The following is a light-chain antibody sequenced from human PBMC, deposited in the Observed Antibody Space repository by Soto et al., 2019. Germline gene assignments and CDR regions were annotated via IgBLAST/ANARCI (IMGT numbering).Light chain of an antibody. Sequence: QSVLTQPPSASGTPGQRVTISCSGSSSNIGSNTVNWYQQLPGTAPKLLIYSNNQRPSGVPDRFSGSKSGTSASLAISGLQSEDEADYYCAAWDDSLNGYVFGTGPKGTVL. J-gene: IGLJ1*01. V-gene: IGLV1-44*01. CDR3: AAWDDSLNGYV. CDR2: SNN. CDR1: SSNIGSNT.